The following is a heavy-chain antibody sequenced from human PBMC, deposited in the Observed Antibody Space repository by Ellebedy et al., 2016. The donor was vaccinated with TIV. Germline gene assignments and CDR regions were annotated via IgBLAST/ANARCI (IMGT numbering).Heavy chain of an antibody. J-gene: IGHJ4*02. V-gene: IGHV3-72*01. D-gene: IGHD2/OR15-2a*01. CDR3: TKTFYFD. CDR1: GFTFSDEH. Sequence: GESLKISXATSGFTFSDEHMDWVRQAPGKGLEWVGRSKNKGNNYATQYAASVKGRFTISRDDSTNSLYLQMNSLRTEDTAIYYYTKTFYFDWGQGTLVIVSS. CDR2: SKNKGNNYAT.